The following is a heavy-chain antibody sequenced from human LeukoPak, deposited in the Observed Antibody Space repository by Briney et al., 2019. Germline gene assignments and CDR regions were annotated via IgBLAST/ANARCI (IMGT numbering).Heavy chain of an antibody. D-gene: IGHD3-3*01. CDR1: GYSISSGYY. CDR2: IYHSGST. CDR3: ASTHILRFLEWGPGAFDI. Sequence: SETLSLTCTVSGYSISSGYYWGWIRQPPGKGLEWIGSIYHSGSTYYNPSLKSRVTISVDTSKNQFSLKLSSVTAADTAVYYCASTHILRFLEWGPGAFDIWGQGTMVTVSS. V-gene: IGHV4-38-2*02. J-gene: IGHJ3*02.